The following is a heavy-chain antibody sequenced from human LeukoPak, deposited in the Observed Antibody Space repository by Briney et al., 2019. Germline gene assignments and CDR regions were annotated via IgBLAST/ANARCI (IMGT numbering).Heavy chain of an antibody. D-gene: IGHD3-22*01. J-gene: IGHJ4*02. Sequence: GGSLRLSCAASGFKFADFAIHWVRQCPGKGLEWGSLITGHFTSTYYADSGKGRFTVSKDNSKSSLYLQMASLRTDDTAFYYCAKVRYDASGYFVEGFDYWGRGTLVTVSS. CDR1: GFKFADFA. V-gene: IGHV3-43*02. CDR2: ITGHFTST. CDR3: AKVRYDASGYFVEGFDY.